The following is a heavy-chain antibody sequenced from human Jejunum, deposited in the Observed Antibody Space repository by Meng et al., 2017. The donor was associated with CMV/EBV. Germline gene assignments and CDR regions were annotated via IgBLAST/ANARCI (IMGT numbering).Heavy chain of an antibody. D-gene: IGHD1-26*01. CDR3: ARDSVGATTAGY. CDR2: ISAYNGNT. Sequence: ASGYTFTSYGSSWVRQAPGQGLEWMGWISAYNGNTNYAQKLQGRVTMTTDTSTRTAYMELRSLRSDDTAVYYCARDSVGATTAGYWGQGTLVTVSS. V-gene: IGHV1-18*01. CDR1: GYTFTSYG. J-gene: IGHJ4*02.